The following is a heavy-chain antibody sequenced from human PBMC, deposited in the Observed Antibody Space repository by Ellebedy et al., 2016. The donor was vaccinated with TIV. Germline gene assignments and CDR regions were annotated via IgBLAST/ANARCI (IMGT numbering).Heavy chain of an antibody. CDR1: GFTFSRHA. J-gene: IGHJ4*02. CDR2: IWSDGTKK. CDR3: TRALHYDPTTSDF. D-gene: IGHD3-3*01. V-gene: IGHV3-33*01. Sequence: GESLKISCVTSGFTFSRHAMPWVRQAPGKGLEWVALIWSDGTKKYYADSMTGRFTISRDNSNDAAYLQMDSLRANATALYYCTRALHYDPTTSDFWGQGTLVIVSS.